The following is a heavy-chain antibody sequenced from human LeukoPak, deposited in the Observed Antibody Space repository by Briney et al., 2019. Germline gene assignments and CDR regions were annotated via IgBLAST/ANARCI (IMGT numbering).Heavy chain of an antibody. Sequence: GGSLRLSCAASRSIFSSYSMNWVRQAPGKGLEWVSCITSSSSYRYYADSVTGRFTISRDNAKNSLYLQMNSLRAEDTAVYYCTRVGTIGNTVDGFDLWGQGTMVTVSS. V-gene: IGHV3-21*01. CDR1: RSIFSSYS. CDR3: TRVGTIGNTVDGFDL. D-gene: IGHD1-1*01. CDR2: ITSSSSYR. J-gene: IGHJ3*01.